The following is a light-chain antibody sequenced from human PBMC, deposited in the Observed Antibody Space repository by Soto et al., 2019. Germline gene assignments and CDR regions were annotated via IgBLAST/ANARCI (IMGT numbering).Light chain of an antibody. CDR1: QGISGY. Sequence: DIQLTQSPSFLSASVGDRVTITCRATQGISGYLGWYQQKPGKAPKLLIYAASTLQSGVPSRFSGSGSGTEFTLTISSLQPEDFATYYCQQLNSYPLTFGGGTKVQIK. J-gene: IGKJ4*01. CDR2: AAS. V-gene: IGKV1-9*01. CDR3: QQLNSYPLT.